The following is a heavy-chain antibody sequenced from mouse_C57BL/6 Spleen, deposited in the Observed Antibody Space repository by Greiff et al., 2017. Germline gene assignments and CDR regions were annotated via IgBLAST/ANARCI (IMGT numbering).Heavy chain of an antibody. CDR1: GYAFSSSW. CDR2: IYPGDGDT. Sequence: QVQLQQSGPELVKPGASVKISCKASGYAFSSSWMNWVKQRPGKGLEWIGRIYPGDGDTNYNGKFKGKATLTADKSSSTAYMQLSSLSSEDSSVYFCARSDVTTVPARDYWGQGTTLTVSS. V-gene: IGHV1-82*01. J-gene: IGHJ2*01. D-gene: IGHD1-1*01. CDR3: ARSDVTTVPARDY.